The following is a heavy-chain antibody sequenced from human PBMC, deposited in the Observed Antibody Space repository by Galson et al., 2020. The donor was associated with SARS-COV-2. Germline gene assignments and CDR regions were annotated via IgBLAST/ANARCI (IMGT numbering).Heavy chain of an antibody. Sequence: SETLSLTCAVYGGSFSGHYWSWIRQPPGKGLEWIGEIHHSGGTNYNPSLKSRVTISIDTSKNQFSLNLTSVPAADTAVYYCARIYSSASWTFDVWGRGTLVTVSS. D-gene: IGHD5-18*01. CDR2: IHHSGGT. V-gene: IGHV4-34*01. J-gene: IGHJ2*01. CDR1: GGSFSGHY. CDR3: ARIYSSASWTFDV.